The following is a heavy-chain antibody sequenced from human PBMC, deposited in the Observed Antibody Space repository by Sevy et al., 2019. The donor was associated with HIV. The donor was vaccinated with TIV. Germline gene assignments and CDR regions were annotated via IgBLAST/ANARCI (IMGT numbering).Heavy chain of an antibody. CDR1: GFPFNDHA. CDR2: ISWNSRNI. J-gene: IGHJ6*02. Sequence: GGSLRLSCAASGFPFNDHAMHWVRQVPGKGLEWVSGISWNSRNIGYADSGKGRFSISSDNARHFVYLEMKSLRPEDTAFYYCAKDINRGCDGVNCYSYYYYFYGLDVWGQGTTVTVSS. D-gene: IGHD2-21*01. CDR3: AKDINRGCDGVNCYSYYYYFYGLDV. V-gene: IGHV3-9*01.